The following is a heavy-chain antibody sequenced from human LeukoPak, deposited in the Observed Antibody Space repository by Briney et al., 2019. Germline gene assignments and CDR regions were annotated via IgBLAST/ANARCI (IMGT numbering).Heavy chain of an antibody. Sequence: RASVKVSCKASEGTFSSYAISWVRQAPGQGLEWMGGIIPIFGTANYAQKFQGRVTITADESTSTAYMELSSLRSEDTAVYYCASHMHNSYGSVYWGQGTLVTVSS. D-gene: IGHD5-18*01. V-gene: IGHV1-69*13. CDR3: ASHMHNSYGSVY. J-gene: IGHJ4*02. CDR1: EGTFSSYA. CDR2: IIPIFGTA.